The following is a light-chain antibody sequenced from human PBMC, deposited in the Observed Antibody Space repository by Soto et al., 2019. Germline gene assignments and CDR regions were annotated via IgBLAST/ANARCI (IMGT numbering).Light chain of an antibody. CDR1: QSISTY. J-gene: IGKJ1*01. CDR2: AAS. CDR3: QQSDSTPWT. Sequence: DIQMTRSPSSLSASVGDRVTITCRASQSISTYLNWYQQKPGKAPKLLIYAASSLQSGVPSRFSGSGSGTDFTLTISSLQPEDYATYYCQQSDSTPWTFGQGTKVEIK. V-gene: IGKV1-39*01.